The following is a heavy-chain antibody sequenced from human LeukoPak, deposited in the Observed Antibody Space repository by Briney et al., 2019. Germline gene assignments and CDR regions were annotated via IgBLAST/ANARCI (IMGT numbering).Heavy chain of an antibody. CDR1: GFTFSSYS. D-gene: IGHD3-3*01. V-gene: IGHV3-48*01. CDR2: ITSTSSTI. CDR3: ARVTRYTYAHLDF. J-gene: IGHJ4*02. Sequence: PGGSLRLSCAASGFTFSSYSMNWVRQAPGKGLEWVSYITSTSSTIYYADSVKGRFTISRDNAKNSLYLQMNSLRAEDTAVYYCARVTRYTYAHLDFWGQGALVTVSS.